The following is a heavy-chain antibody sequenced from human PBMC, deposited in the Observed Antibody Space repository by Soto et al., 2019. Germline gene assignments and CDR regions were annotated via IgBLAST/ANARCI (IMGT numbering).Heavy chain of an antibody. V-gene: IGHV4-39*01. Sequence: QLQLQESGPGLVKPSETLSLTCTVSGGSISSSSYYWGWIRQPPGKGLEWIGSIYYSGSTYYNPSLKSRVTISVDTSKNQFSLKLSSVTVADTAVYYCARHGRGGSWSYFDYWGQGTLVTVSS. D-gene: IGHD2-15*01. J-gene: IGHJ4*02. CDR3: ARHGRGGSWSYFDY. CDR2: IYYSGST. CDR1: GGSISSSSYY.